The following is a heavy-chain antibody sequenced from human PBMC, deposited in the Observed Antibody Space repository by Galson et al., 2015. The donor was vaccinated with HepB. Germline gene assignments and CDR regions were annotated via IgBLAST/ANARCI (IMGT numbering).Heavy chain of an antibody. Sequence: SLRLSCAASGFIFSYYAMSWVRQAPGKGLEWVSAITPSGDNTYSADSMKGRFTISRDNSQDTLFLQMNSLRADDTAIYFCAKVFPEKTDGWYRQALYYFDSWGQGTRVTVSS. V-gene: IGHV3-23*01. CDR2: ITPSGDNT. CDR1: GFIFSYYA. CDR3: AKVFPEKTDGWYRQALYYFDS. D-gene: IGHD6-19*01. J-gene: IGHJ4*02.